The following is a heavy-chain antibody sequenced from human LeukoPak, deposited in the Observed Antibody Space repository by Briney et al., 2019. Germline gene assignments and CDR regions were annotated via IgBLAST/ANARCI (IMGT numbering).Heavy chain of an antibody. Sequence: GESLKISCKGSGYSFTSYWIGWVRQMPGKGLEWMGIIYPGDSETRYSPSFEGQVTISADKSISTAYLQWSSLKASDTAMYYCARHGTDYDFWSGYYNYCYYMDVWGKGTTVTVSS. J-gene: IGHJ6*03. CDR2: IYPGDSET. D-gene: IGHD3-3*01. V-gene: IGHV5-51*01. CDR3: ARHGTDYDFWSGYYNYCYYMDV. CDR1: GYSFTSYW.